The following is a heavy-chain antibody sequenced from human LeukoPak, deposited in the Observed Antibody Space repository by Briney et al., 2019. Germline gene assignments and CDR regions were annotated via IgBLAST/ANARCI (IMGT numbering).Heavy chain of an antibody. Sequence: SETLSLTCTVSGGSISSYYWSWIRQPPGKGLEWIGYIYYSGSTNYNPSLKSRVTISVDTSKNQFSLKLSSVTAADTAVYYCARATPRVIAAVDDAFDIWGQGTMVTVSS. J-gene: IGHJ3*02. CDR2: IYYSGST. CDR1: GGSISSYY. D-gene: IGHD6-13*01. V-gene: IGHV4-59*12. CDR3: ARATPRVIAAVDDAFDI.